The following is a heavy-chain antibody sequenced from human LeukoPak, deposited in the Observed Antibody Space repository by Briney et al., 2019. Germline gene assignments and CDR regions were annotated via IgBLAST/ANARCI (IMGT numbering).Heavy chain of an antibody. V-gene: IGHV3-21*01. CDR1: GFTFSSYS. J-gene: IGHJ5*02. D-gene: IGHD6-13*01. Sequence: PGGSLRLSCAASGFTFSSYSMNWVRQAPGKGLEWVSSISSSSSYIYYADSVKGRFTISRGNAKNSLYLQMNSLRAEDTAVYYCARDVGPYSSPNWFDPWGQGTLVTVSS. CDR3: ARDVGPYSSPNWFDP. CDR2: ISSSSSYI.